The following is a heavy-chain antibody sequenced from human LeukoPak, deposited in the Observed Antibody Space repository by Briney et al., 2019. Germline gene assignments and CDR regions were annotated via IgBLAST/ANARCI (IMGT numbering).Heavy chain of an antibody. J-gene: IGHJ4*02. Sequence: SETLSLTCAVSGGSISSSGYSWSWLRQPPGKGLEWIGYIYHSGSTYYNPSLKSRVTISVDRSKNQFSLKLSSVTAADTAVYYCASGYSSSWWGNYYFDYWGQGTLVTVSS. D-gene: IGHD6-13*01. CDR2: IYHSGST. V-gene: IGHV4-30-2*01. CDR3: ASGYSSSWWGNYYFDY. CDR1: GGSISSSGYS.